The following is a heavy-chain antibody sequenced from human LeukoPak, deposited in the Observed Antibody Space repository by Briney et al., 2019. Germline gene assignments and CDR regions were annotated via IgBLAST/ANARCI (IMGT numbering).Heavy chain of an antibody. CDR2: ISGSGGSA. CDR3: AKSRVLLWFGELD. V-gene: IGHV3-23*01. J-gene: IGHJ4*02. CDR1: GFTFSSYA. D-gene: IGHD3-10*01. Sequence: GGSLRLSCAASGFTFSSYAMSWVRQAPGKGLEWVSAISGSGGSAYYADSVKGRFAISRDNSKNTLYLQMNSLRAEDTAVYYCAKSRVLLWFGELDWGQGTLVTVSS.